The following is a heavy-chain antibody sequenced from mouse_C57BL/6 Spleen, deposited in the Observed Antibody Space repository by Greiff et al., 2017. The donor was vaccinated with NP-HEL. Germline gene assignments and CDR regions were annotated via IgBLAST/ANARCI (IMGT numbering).Heavy chain of an antibody. D-gene: IGHD1-1*01. Sequence: VHVKQSGAELVKPGASVKLSCTASGFNIKDYYMHWVKQRTEQGLEWIGRIDPEDGETKYAPKFQGKATITADTSSNTAYLQLSSLTSEETAVYYCARVYYGSDWYFDVWGTGTTVTVSS. V-gene: IGHV14-2*01. CDR2: IDPEDGET. J-gene: IGHJ1*03. CDR3: ARVYYGSDWYFDV. CDR1: GFNIKDYY.